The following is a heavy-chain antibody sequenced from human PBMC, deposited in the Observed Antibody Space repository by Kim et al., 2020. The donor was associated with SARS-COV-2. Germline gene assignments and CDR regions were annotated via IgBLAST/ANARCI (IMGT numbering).Heavy chain of an antibody. CDR2: VSYSGS. CDR1: GGSISSYF. Sequence: SETLSLTCTVSGGSISSYFWNWIRQPPGKGLEWVGYVSYSGSNHNPSLKSRATIPVDTSKNQFSLNLNSVTTADTAVYFCARGWILATPLSFDPWGQGSL. V-gene: IGHV4-59*13. D-gene: IGHD2-15*01. J-gene: IGHJ5*02. CDR3: ARGWILATPLSFDP.